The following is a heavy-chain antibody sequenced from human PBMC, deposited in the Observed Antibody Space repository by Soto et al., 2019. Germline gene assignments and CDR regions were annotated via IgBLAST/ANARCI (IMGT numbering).Heavy chain of an antibody. J-gene: IGHJ6*02. CDR3: AKHLLAVACYLHGMDV. V-gene: IGHV3-30*18. CDR1: GFTFSSYG. D-gene: IGHD6-19*01. Sequence: QVQLVESGGGVVQPGRSLRLSCAASGFTFSSYGMHWVRQAPGKGLEWVAVISHDGSNKYFADSVKGRITISRDNSQKPRYLQMNSLRAEDTAVYYCAKHLLAVACYLHGMDVWGQGTTVTVSS. CDR2: ISHDGSNK.